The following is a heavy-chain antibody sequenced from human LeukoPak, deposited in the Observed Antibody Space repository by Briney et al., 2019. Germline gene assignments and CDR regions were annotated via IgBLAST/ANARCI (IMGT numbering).Heavy chain of an antibody. CDR2: ISYDGSNK. CDR3: ARTRPGYSYGYVGY. D-gene: IGHD5-18*01. V-gene: IGHV3-30*03. CDR1: GFTFSSYG. Sequence: PGRSLRLSCAASGFTFSSYGMHWVRQAPGKGLEWVAVISYDGSNKYYADSAKGRFTISRDNSKNTLYLQMNSLRAEDTAVYYCARTRPGYSYGYVGYWGQGTLVTVSS. J-gene: IGHJ4*02.